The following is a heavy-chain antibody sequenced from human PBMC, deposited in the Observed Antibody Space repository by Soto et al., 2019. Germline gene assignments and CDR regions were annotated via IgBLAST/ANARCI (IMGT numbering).Heavy chain of an antibody. CDR3: AAFSSPYYDILTGYYDRTYYYYMDV. CDR1: GLTNTRYA. D-gene: IGHD3-9*01. J-gene: IGHJ6*03. V-gene: IGHV1-58*02. CDR2: IVVGSGNT. Sequence: SLNVSCKTAGLTNTRYAMQLVRKARGQRLEWIGWIVVGSGNTNYAQEFQERVTITRDMSTSTADMELSSLRSEDTAVYYCAAFSSPYYDILTGYYDRTYYYYMDVWGKGTTVTVSS.